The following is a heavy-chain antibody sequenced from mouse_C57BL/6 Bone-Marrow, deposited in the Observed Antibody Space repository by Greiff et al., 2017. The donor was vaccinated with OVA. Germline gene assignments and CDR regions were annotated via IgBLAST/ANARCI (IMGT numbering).Heavy chain of an antibody. J-gene: IGHJ1*03. CDR2: INPGSGGT. D-gene: IGHD1-1*01. Sequence: VQLQQSGAELVRPGTSVKVSCKASGYAFTNYLIEWVKQRPGQGLEWIGVINPGSGGTNYNEKFKGKATLTADKSSSTAYMQLSSLTSEDSAVYFCARAHYGSSYGHFGVWDTGTTVTVPS. CDR3: ARAHYGSSYGHFGV. CDR1: GYAFTNYL. V-gene: IGHV1-54*01.